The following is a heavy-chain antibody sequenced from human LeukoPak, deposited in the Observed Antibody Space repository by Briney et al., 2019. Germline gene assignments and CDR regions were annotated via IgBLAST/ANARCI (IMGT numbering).Heavy chain of an antibody. J-gene: IGHJ4*02. D-gene: IGHD3-16*01. CDR2: INPNSGTT. CDR1: GYTFIGYY. Sequence: ASVKVSCKASGYTFIGYYMHWVRQAPGQGLEWMGCINPNSGTTNYAQKFQGRVTMTRDTSITTAYMELGGLRSDDTAVYYCASLRLIDYWGQGTLVTVSS. V-gene: IGHV1-2*02. CDR3: ASLRLIDY.